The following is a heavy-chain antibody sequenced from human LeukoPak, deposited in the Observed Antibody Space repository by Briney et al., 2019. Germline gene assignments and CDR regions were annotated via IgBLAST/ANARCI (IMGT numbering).Heavy chain of an antibody. CDR3: TTDLLAVVVTAIPQPFN. V-gene: IGHV3-21*03. CDR2: ISSSSSYI. J-gene: IGHJ4*02. Sequence: GGSLRLSCAASGFTFSSYSMNWVRQAPGEGLEWVSSISSSSSYIYYADSVKGRFTISRDNAKNSLYLQMNSLKTEDTAVYYCTTDLLAVVVTAIPQPFNWGQGTLVTVSS. CDR1: GFTFSSYS. D-gene: IGHD2-21*02.